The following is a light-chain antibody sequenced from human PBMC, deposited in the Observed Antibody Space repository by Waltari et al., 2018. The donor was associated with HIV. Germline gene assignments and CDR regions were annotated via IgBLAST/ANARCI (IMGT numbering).Light chain of an antibody. CDR2: EDS. Sequence: SYELTQPPSVSVSPGQTARITCSGDALANKYAYWYQQKSGQAPVLVIYEDSKRPSGIPERFSGSSSGTVATLTSSGAQVEDEADYYCYSTDSSGNHPWVFGGGTKLTVL. CDR3: YSTDSSGNHPWV. CDR1: ALANKY. J-gene: IGLJ3*02. V-gene: IGLV3-10*01.